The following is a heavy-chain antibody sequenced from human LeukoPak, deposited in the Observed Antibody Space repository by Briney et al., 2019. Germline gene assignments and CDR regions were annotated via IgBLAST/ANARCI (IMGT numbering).Heavy chain of an antibody. Sequence: PGGSLRLSCAAAGFSFTTYSMNWVRQAPGKGLEWVSSIGVISRSLYYADSVKGLFTNSRDHAENSLYLQMNSMRVDDTAVYYCAREGIAAAEQAFDIWGQGTMVTVSS. CDR2: IGVISRSL. CDR3: AREGIAAAEQAFDI. D-gene: IGHD6-13*01. V-gene: IGHV3-21*01. CDR1: GFSFTTYS. J-gene: IGHJ3*02.